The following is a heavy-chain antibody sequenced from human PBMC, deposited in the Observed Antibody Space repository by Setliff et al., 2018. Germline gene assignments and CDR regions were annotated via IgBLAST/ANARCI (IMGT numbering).Heavy chain of an antibody. D-gene: IGHD2-15*01. J-gene: IGHJ4*02. CDR3: ARGQILGYCSGGSCPAYFDY. V-gene: IGHV4-59*01. CDR2: IYYSGST. Sequence: ETLSLTCTVSGGSISSYYWSWIRQPPGKGLEWIGYIYYSGSTNYNPSLKSRVTISVDTSKNQFSLKLSSVTAADTAVYYCARGQILGYCSGGSCPAYFDYWGQGTLVTVSS. CDR1: GGSISSYY.